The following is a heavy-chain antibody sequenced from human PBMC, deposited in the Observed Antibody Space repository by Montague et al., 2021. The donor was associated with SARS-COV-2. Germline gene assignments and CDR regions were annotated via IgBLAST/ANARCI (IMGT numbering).Heavy chain of an antibody. CDR2: VHYSGRP. CDR1: GDSIRSSSYN. V-gene: IGHV4-39*01. CDR3: ARGMIRGVTTPFDY. Sequence: SETLSLTCTVSGDSIRSSSYNWGWIRQPPGKGLEWIGSVHYSGRPYYNPSLKSRVTIYVDTSKNQPSLKLSTVTAADTAVYFCARGMIRGVTTPFDYWGQGSQVTVSS. J-gene: IGHJ4*02. D-gene: IGHD3-10*01.